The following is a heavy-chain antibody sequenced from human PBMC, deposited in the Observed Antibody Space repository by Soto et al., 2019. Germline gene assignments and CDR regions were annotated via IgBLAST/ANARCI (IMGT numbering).Heavy chain of an antibody. CDR1: GFTFSSYA. J-gene: IGHJ6*02. CDR3: AQRRWLVSLQSYYYGMDV. D-gene: IGHD6-19*01. Sequence: PGGSLRLSCAASGFTFSSYAMSWVRQAPGKGLEWVSAISGSGGSTYYADSVKGRFTISRDNSKNTLYLQMNSLRAEDTAVYYSAQRRWLVSLQSYYYGMDVWGQGTTVTVSS. CDR2: ISGSGGST. V-gene: IGHV3-23*01.